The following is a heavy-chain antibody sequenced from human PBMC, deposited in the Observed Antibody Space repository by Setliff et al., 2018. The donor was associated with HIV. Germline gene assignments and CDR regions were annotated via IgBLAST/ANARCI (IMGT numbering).Heavy chain of an antibody. V-gene: IGHV3-48*04. CDR2: ISSSSSTI. D-gene: IGHD6-6*01. J-gene: IGHJ1*01. CDR3: ASSGIAARLEYFHH. CDR1: GFTFSSYS. Sequence: GGSLRLSCAASGFTFSSYSMNWVRQAPGKGLEWVSYISSSSSTIYYADSVKGRFTISRDNAKNSLYLQMDSLRAEDTAVYYCASSGIAARLEYFHHWGQGSLVTVSS.